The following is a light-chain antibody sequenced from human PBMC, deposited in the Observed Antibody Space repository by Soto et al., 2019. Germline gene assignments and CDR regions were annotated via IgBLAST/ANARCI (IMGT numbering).Light chain of an antibody. V-gene: IGKV4-1*01. CDR1: QNILYSANNENY. CDR3: HQYYDIPFT. CDR2: WAS. Sequence: DIGMTQSPDSLAVSLGERATINCKSSQNILYSANNENYLAWFQQKPGQPPKLLIYWASTRESGVPDRFSGSGSGTDFTLTISSLQAEDMAVYFCHQYYDIPFTFGQGTKLEIK. J-gene: IGKJ2*01.